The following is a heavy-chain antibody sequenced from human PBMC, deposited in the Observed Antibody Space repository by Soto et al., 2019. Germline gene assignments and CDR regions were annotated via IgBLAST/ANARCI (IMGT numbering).Heavy chain of an antibody. J-gene: IGHJ3*02. CDR3: ARDRGSRDAFDI. Sequence: QVQLVQSGAEVKKPGASVKVSCKASGYTFTSYYMHWVRQAPGQGLEWMGIINPSGGSTSYAQKSQGRVTMTRDTSTSTVYMELSSLRSEDTAVYYCARDRGSRDAFDIWGQGTMVTVSS. CDR1: GYTFTSYY. CDR2: INPSGGST. V-gene: IGHV1-46*01.